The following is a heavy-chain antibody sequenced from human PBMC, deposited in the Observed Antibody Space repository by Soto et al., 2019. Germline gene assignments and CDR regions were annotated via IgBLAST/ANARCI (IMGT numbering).Heavy chain of an antibody. Sequence: QVQVVQSGAEVKKPGDSVKVSCKVSGNTLTDLSMDWVRQAPGKGLEWMGGFDPEAGEKIYAQKFQGRVTMTEDSSIDTAYLELSSLKSEDTAVYYCATSHKWWDLLLVSLGQGTMGTVSS. D-gene: IGHD1-26*01. CDR2: FDPEAGEK. CDR1: GNTLTDLS. CDR3: ATSHKWWDLLLVS. V-gene: IGHV1-24*01. J-gene: IGHJ4*02.